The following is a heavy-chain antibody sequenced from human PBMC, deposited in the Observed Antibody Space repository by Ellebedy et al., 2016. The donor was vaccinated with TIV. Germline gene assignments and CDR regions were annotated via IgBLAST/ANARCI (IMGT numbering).Heavy chain of an antibody. V-gene: IGHV1-8*02. J-gene: IGHJ6*02. D-gene: IGHD2-15*01. CDR3: ARSGYCSGGSCPYGMDV. Sequence: ASVKVSCKASGYTFTSNDINWVRQATGQGLEWMGWMNPNSGNTGYAQKFQGRVTMTRNTSISTAYMELSSLRSEDTAVYYCARSGYCSGGSCPYGMDVWGQGTTVTVSS. CDR1: GYTFTSND. CDR2: MNPNSGNT.